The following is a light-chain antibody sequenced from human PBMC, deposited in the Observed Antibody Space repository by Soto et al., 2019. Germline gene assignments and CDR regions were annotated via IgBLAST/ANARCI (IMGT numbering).Light chain of an antibody. CDR2: GAS. J-gene: IGKJ5*01. V-gene: IGKV3D-15*01. Sequence: ETVMTQSPATLSLSPGERATLSCRASQRVCGGCLAWYQHKAGQAPRLLIYGASTRATGIPARFSGSGSGTEFTLTISSLQSEDFAVYYCQQYNNWPPITFGQGTRLEIK. CDR1: QRVCGG. CDR3: QQYNNWPPIT.